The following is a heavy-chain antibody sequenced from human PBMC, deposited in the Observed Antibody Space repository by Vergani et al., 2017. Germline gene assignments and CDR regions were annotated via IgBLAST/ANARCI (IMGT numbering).Heavy chain of an antibody. J-gene: IGHJ4*02. CDR2: IGTAGDT. D-gene: IGHD6-6*01. CDR3: ARRDSSSPALDY. CDR1: GFRVTTYY. Sequence: VELLESGGGLAQPGGSLRVSCSASGFRVTTYYMSWVRQAPGKGLEWVSAIGTAGDTYYPGSVKGRFTISRENAKNSLYLQMNGLRAGDTAVYYCARRDSSSPALDYWGQGTLVTVSS. V-gene: IGHV3-13*01.